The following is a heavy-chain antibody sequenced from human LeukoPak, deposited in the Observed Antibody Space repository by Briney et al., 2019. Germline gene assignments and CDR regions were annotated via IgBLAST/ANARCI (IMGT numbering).Heavy chain of an antibody. Sequence: GGSLRLSCAASGFTFSSHAMSWVRQAPGKGLEWVSGISGSGGSTYYADSVKGRFTISRDNSKNTLYLQMNSLRAEDTAVYYCAKLPSVVVVAVDAFDIWGQGTMVTVSS. J-gene: IGHJ3*02. CDR1: GFTFSSHA. V-gene: IGHV3-23*01. CDR3: AKLPSVVVVAVDAFDI. CDR2: ISGSGGST. D-gene: IGHD2-15*01.